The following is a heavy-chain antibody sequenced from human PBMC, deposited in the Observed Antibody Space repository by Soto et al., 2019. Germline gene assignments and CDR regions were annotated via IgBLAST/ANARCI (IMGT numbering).Heavy chain of an antibody. CDR2: IYYSGST. CDR1: GASFSGYY. D-gene: IGHD6-13*01. J-gene: IGHJ4*02. V-gene: IGHV4-59*01. Sequence: ETLSLTCAVYGASFSGYYWSWIRQPPGKGLEWIGYIYYSGSTNYNPSLKSRVTISVDTSKNQFSLKLSSVTAADTAVYYCARSPLAAAGNFDYWRQGTMVT. CDR3: ARSPLAAAGNFDY.